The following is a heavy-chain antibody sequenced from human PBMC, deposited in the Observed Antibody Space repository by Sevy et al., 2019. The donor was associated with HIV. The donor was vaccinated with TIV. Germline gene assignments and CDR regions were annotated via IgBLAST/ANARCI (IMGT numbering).Heavy chain of an antibody. V-gene: IGHV1-18*01. J-gene: IGHJ1*01. CDR1: GYTFVNYF. Sequence: ASVKVSCKTSGYTFVNYFITWVRQAPGQGLEWVGRISRYNTDYAQNFQGRVTMTTDTSTGTVYLELRSLRFDDTAIYYCARAPSGSLGPGQYFLYWGQGTLVTVSS. CDR2: ISRYNT. D-gene: IGHD1-26*01. CDR3: ARAPSGSLGPGQYFLY.